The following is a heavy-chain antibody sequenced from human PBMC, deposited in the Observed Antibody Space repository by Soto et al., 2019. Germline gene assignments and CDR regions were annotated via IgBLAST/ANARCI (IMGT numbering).Heavy chain of an antibody. V-gene: IGHV3-11*01. CDR3: TRETLRGGHSDN. CDR1: GFPFSDYY. CDR2: ISTRGANT. Sequence: SLRLSCATSGFPFSDYYMSWIRQAPGKGLEWLSHISTRGANTYYADSVRGRFIISRDNSKNTVDLQLNNLTAEDTALYYCTRETLRGGHSDNWGQGTRVTVSS. J-gene: IGHJ4*02. D-gene: IGHD2-15*01.